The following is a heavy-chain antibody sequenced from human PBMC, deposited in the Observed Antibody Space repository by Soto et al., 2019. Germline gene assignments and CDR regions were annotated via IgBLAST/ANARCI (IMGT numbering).Heavy chain of an antibody. CDR1: GFSLSTSGMC. V-gene: IGHV2-70*11. CDR3: ARSTYYYDSSGYGFYYFDF. Sequence: SGPTLVNPTQTLTLTCTFSGFSLSTSGMCVSWIRQPPGKALEWLARIDWDDDKYYSTSLKTRLTISKDTSKNQVVLTMTNMDPVDTATYYCARSTYYYDSSGYGFYYFDFWGQGTLVTVSS. D-gene: IGHD3-22*01. CDR2: IDWDDDK. J-gene: IGHJ4*02.